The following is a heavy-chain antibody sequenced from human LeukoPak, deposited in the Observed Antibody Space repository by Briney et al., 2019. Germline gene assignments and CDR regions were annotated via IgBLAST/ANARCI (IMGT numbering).Heavy chain of an antibody. CDR2: IYYSGST. J-gene: IGHJ3*02. V-gene: IGHV4-59*01. D-gene: IGHD3-22*01. CDR1: GGSISSYY. Sequence: SETLSLTCTVSGGSISSYYWSWIRQPPGKGLEWIGYIYYSGSTNYNPSLKSRVTISVDTSKNQSSLKLSSVTAADTAVYYCARDSSYYYDSSGANAFDIWGQGTMVTVSS. CDR3: ARDSSYYYDSSGANAFDI.